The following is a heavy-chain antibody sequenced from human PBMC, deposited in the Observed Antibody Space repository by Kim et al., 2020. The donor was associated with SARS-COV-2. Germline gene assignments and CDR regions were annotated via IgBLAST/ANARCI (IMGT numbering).Heavy chain of an antibody. J-gene: IGHJ4*02. D-gene: IGHD3-9*01. CDR2: IIPIFGTA. CDR3: ARAAYYDILTGYYILMAFDY. V-gene: IGHV1-69*13. Sequence: SVKVSCKASGGTFSSYAISWVRQAPGQGLGWMGGIIPIFGTANYAQKFQGRVTITADESTSTAYMELSSLRSEDTAVYYCARAAYYDILTGYYILMAFDYWGQGTLVTVSS. CDR1: GGTFSSYA.